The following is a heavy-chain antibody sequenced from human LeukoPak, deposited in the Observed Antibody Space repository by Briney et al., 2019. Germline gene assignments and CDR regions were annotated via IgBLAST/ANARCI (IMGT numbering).Heavy chain of an antibody. CDR3: AKLGYDSSGSPRLVDH. J-gene: IGHJ4*02. CDR1: GFTFMSYA. V-gene: IGHV3-30*18. Sequence: GGSLRLSCAASGFTFMSYAMHWVRQAPGKGLEWVSFISYDGSKTYYADSVKGRFTISRDNSKNTLDLQMNSLRPEDTAVYYCAKLGYDSSGSPRLVDHWGQGTLVTVSS. D-gene: IGHD3-22*01. CDR2: ISYDGSKT.